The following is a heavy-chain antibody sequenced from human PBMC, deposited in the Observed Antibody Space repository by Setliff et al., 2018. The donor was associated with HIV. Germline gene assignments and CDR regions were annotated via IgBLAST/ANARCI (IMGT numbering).Heavy chain of an antibody. Sequence: GGSLRLSCAASGFTFTTYAMHWVRQAPGKGLEWVAVISIYDGNYKYYSDSVKGRFTISRDNSKNTLYLQMDSLRPKDTAAYYCARAPSWQRQVDFWGQGTLVTVSS. D-gene: IGHD6-25*01. J-gene: IGHJ4*02. CDR1: GFTFTTYA. CDR2: ISIYDGNYK. V-gene: IGHV3-30*04. CDR3: ARAPSWQRQVDF.